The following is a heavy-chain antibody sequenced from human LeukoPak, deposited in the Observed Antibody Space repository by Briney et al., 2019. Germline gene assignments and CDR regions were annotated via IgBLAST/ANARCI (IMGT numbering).Heavy chain of an antibody. D-gene: IGHD2-8*02. CDR2: IAHHGSNK. CDR3: AKDGSWSCTD. V-gene: IGHV3-30*02. Sequence: PGGSLILSCAATGFTFSRNAIHWVHQGPSKGLEWVSYIAHHGSNKYYADSVKGRFTISRDNSKRMLYLQMNSLRADDTAVYYCAKDGSWSCTDWGQGTLVTVSS. CDR1: GFTFSRNA. J-gene: IGHJ4*02.